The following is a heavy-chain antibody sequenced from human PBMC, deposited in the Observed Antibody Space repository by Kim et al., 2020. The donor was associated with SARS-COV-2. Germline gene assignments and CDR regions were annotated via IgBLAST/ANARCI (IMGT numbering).Heavy chain of an antibody. CDR2: IIPIFGTA. CDR1: GGTFSSYA. V-gene: IGHV1-69*13. D-gene: IGHD6-19*01. Sequence: SVKVSCKASGGTFSSYAISWVRQAPGQGLEWMGGIIPIFGTANYAQKFQGRVTITADESTSTAYMELSSLRSEDTAVYYCARDGYSSGWYGRYWFDPWGQGTLVTVSS. J-gene: IGHJ5*02. CDR3: ARDGYSSGWYGRYWFDP.